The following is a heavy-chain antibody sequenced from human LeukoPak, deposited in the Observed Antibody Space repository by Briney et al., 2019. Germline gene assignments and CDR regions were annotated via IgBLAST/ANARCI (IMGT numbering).Heavy chain of an antibody. CDR3: ASGYYYHSSGFQSHAFDI. CDR1: GFTFNSYS. J-gene: IGHJ3*02. D-gene: IGHD3-22*01. CDR2: ISSSSSYI. Sequence: GGSLRLSCAASGFTFNSYSMNWVRQAPGKGLELVSSISSSSSYIYYADSVKGRFTISRDNAKNSLYLQMNSLRAEDTAVYYCASGYYYHSSGFQSHAFDIWGQGTMVTVSS. V-gene: IGHV3-21*01.